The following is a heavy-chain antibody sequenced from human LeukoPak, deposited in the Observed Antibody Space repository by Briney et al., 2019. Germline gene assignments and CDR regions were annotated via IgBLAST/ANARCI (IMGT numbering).Heavy chain of an antibody. CDR1: GFAFNTYS. D-gene: IGHD1-7*01. CDR2: IDGSSTYI. J-gene: IGHJ4*02. Sequence: GGSLRLSCVASGFAFNTYSMNWVRQAPGQGLEWVASIDGSSTYIFYLDSLKGRFTITRDNARNSLFLQMNSLRAEDTAVYYCARRFPGTGTSPGFDYWGQGTLVTVSS. V-gene: IGHV3-21*01. CDR3: ARRFPGTGTSPGFDY.